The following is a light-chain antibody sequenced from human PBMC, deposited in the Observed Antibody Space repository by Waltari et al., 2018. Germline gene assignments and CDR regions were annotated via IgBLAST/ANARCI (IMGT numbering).Light chain of an antibody. Sequence: QSVLPQPPSASATPGQRVTISCSGSSSNIGSNIVNWYQQVPGTTPNLLIYRNDQRPSGVPDRFAGSKSGTSASLAISGLRSEDEADYYCAAWDDTLNGRWEFGGGTKLTVL. J-gene: IGLJ3*02. CDR2: RND. CDR3: AAWDDTLNGRWE. CDR1: SSNIGSNI. V-gene: IGLV1-44*01.